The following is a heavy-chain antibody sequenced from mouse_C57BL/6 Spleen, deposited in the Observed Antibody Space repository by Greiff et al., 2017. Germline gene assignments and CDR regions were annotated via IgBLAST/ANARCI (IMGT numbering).Heavy chain of an antibody. CDR1: GYTFTSYD. D-gene: IGHD2-9*01. J-gene: IGHJ2*01. V-gene: IGHV1-85*01. CDR2: IYTRDGST. CDR3: ARPTMVTTYYCDY. Sequence: VQLQQSGPELVKPGASVKLSCKASGYTFTSYDINWVKQRPGQGLEWIGWIYTRDGSTKYTEKFKGKATLTVDHSSSTADLKLPILTSEDAAGYFCARPTMVTTYYCDYWGQGTTLTVSS.